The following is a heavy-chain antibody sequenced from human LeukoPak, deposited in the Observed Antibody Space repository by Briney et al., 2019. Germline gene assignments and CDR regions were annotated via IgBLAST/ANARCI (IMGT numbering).Heavy chain of an antibody. V-gene: IGHV3-33*06. J-gene: IGHJ6*03. D-gene: IGHD3-3*01. CDR3: AKEGSLRFLEWLSGGYYYHYYMDV. CDR2: IWYDGSNK. Sequence: GGSLRLSCAASGFTFSSYGMHWVRQAPGKGLEGVAVIWYDGSNKYYADSVKGRFTISRDNSKNTLYLQMNSLRAEDTAVYYCAKEGSLRFLEWLSGGYYYHYYMDVWGKGTTVTVSS. CDR1: GFTFSSYG.